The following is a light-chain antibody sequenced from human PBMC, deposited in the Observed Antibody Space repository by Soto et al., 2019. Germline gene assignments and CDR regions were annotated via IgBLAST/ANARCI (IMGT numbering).Light chain of an antibody. V-gene: IGKV1-9*01. CDR2: AAS. Sequence: DIQLTQSPSFLSATVGDRATITCRASQGISSYLAWYQQKPGKAPKLLIYAASTLQSGVPSRFSGSGSGTEFTLTISSLQPEDFATYYCKQQNTFGQGTK. J-gene: IGKJ1*01. CDR3: KQQNT. CDR1: QGISSY.